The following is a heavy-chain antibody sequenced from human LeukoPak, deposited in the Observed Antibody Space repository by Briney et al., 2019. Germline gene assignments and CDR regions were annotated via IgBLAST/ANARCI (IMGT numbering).Heavy chain of an antibody. J-gene: IGHJ6*03. D-gene: IGHD5-12*01. Sequence: ASVTVSCKASGYTFTGYYMHWVRQAPGRGLEWMGWINPNSGGTNYAQKFQGRVTMTRDTSISTAYMELSRLRSDDTAVYYCARNSKWLRYNYYYYYYMDVWGKGTTVTISS. CDR3: ARNSKWLRYNYYYYYYMDV. CDR1: GYTFTGYY. CDR2: INPNSGGT. V-gene: IGHV1-2*02.